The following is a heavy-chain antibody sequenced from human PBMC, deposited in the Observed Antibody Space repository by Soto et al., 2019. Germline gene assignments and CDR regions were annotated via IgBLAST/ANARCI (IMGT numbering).Heavy chain of an antibody. D-gene: IGHD1-26*01. CDR3: ARVGPSREVPYPFEY. J-gene: IGHJ4*02. V-gene: IGHV1-18*01. CDR2: ISAYNHYT. Sequence: QVDLVQSGPEVRKPGASVNVSCKASGYTFSTYGISWVRQAPSQGLEWMGWISAYNHYTNYAQKFQDRVTMTTDTSTNTAYMELRSLTSGDTAMYFCARVGPSREVPYPFEYWGQGTLVTVSS. CDR1: GYTFSTYG.